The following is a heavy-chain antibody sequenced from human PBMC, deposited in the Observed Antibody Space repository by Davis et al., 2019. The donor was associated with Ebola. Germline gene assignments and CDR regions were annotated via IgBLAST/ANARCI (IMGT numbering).Heavy chain of an antibody. D-gene: IGHD5-12*01. CDR1: GFTFSSYS. V-gene: IGHV3-21*01. Sequence: GESLKISCAASGFTFSSYSMNWVRQAPGKGLEWVSGISSSGDKIYYADSVKGRFTISRDNSKNSLYLQMNSLRAGDTAVYYCARAKYSGWGMDVWGQGTTVTVSS. CDR2: ISSSGDKI. CDR3: ARAKYSGWGMDV. J-gene: IGHJ6*02.